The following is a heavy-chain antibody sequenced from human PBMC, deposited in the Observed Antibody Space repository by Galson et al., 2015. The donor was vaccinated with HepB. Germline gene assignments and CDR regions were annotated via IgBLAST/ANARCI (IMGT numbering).Heavy chain of an antibody. Sequence: PALVKPTQTLTLTCPFSGFSLSTSGMCVSWIRQPPGKALEWLARIDWDDDKYYSTSLKTRLTISKDTSKNQVVLTMTNMDPVDTATYYCARIPPDPQGYYYYYYMDVWGKGTTVTVSS. J-gene: IGHJ6*03. CDR1: GFSLSTSGMC. CDR2: IDWDDDK. D-gene: IGHD1-14*01. V-gene: IGHV2-70*11. CDR3: ARIPPDPQGYYYYYYMDV.